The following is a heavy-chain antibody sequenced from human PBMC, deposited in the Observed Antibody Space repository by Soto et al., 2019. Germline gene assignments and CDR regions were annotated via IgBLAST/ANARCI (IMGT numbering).Heavy chain of an antibody. J-gene: IGHJ6*02. CDR2: IIPIFGTA. Sequence: SVKVSCKASGGTFSSYAISWVRQAPGQGLEWMGGIIPIFGTANYAQRFQGRVTITADESTSTAYMELSSLRSEDTAVYYCARDLGSTVTTGRMDVWGQGTTVTVSS. V-gene: IGHV1-69*13. CDR3: ARDLGSTVTTGRMDV. CDR1: GGTFSSYA. D-gene: IGHD4-17*01.